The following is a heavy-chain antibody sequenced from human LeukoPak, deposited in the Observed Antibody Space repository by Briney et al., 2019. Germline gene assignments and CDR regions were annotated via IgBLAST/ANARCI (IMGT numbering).Heavy chain of an antibody. CDR1: GYTFTGYY. Sequence: ASVKVSCKASGYTFTGYYMHWVRQAPGQGLEWMGWINPNSGGTNYAQKFQGRVTMTRDTSISTAYMELSRLRSDDTAVYYCARDRWGYLVRDYYYYMDVWGKGTTVTVSS. CDR2: INPNSGGT. V-gene: IGHV1-2*02. J-gene: IGHJ6*03. D-gene: IGHD3-22*01. CDR3: ARDRWGYLVRDYYYYMDV.